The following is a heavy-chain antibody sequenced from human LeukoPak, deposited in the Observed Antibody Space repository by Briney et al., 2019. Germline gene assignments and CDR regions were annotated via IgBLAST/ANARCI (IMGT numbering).Heavy chain of an antibody. D-gene: IGHD4-23*01. Sequence: GRSLRLSCVASGFTFSSYWMNWVRQAPGEGLLWVSRINTDGSSTSYADSVKGRFTISRDNAKTTLYLQMNSLRAEDTAVYYCARVGYGGNSGWFDPWGQGTLVTVSS. J-gene: IGHJ5*02. CDR3: ARVGYGGNSGWFDP. CDR1: GFTFSSYW. V-gene: IGHV3-74*01. CDR2: INTDGSST.